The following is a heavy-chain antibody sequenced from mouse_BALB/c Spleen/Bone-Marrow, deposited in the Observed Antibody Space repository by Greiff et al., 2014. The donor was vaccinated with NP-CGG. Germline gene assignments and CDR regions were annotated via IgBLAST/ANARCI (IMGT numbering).Heavy chain of an antibody. CDR2: ISSGSSTI. D-gene: IGHD3-3*01. CDR1: GFTFSSFG. Sequence: EVQLVESGGGLVQPGGSRKLSCAASGFTFSSFGMHWVRQAPEKGLEWVAYISSGSSTIYYADTMKGRFTISIDNPKNTLFLQMTSLRSEDTAMYYCTRSGTLGAMDYWGQGTSVTVSS. J-gene: IGHJ4*01. V-gene: IGHV5-17*02. CDR3: TRSGTLGAMDY.